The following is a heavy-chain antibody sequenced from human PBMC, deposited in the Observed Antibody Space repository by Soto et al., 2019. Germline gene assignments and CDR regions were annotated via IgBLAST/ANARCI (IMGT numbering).Heavy chain of an antibody. V-gene: IGHV4-61*07. Sequence: WTWVRQPPGKGLESIGYIFYSGSTNYNPSLKSRVTISLDTSKTQFSLNLTSVTAADTAVYYCATQTGLYYYGMDVWGQGTTVAVSS. CDR2: IFYSGST. J-gene: IGHJ6*02. CDR3: ATQTGLYYYGMDV.